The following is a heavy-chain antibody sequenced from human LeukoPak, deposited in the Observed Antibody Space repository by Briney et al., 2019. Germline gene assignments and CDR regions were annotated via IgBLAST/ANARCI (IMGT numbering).Heavy chain of an antibody. CDR1: GSTFTGYG. J-gene: IGHJ6*02. D-gene: IGHD3-22*01. CDR2: ISAYNGNT. Sequence: ASVKVSCKASGSTFTGYGISWVRQAPGQGLEWMGWISAYNGNTNYVQKLQGRVTITTDTSTSTAYMEVRSLRSDDTAVYYFAVGHYDSIVYYWCYYYYGMDVCGQGTTVTVSS. V-gene: IGHV1-18*01. CDR3: AVGHYDSIVYYWCYYYYGMDV.